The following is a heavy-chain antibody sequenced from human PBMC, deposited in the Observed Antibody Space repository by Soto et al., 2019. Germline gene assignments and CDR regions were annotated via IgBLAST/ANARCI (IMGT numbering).Heavy chain of an antibody. D-gene: IGHD3-22*01. CDR3: ARDLRRYYDSSGFAAFDI. Sequence: PAETLSVTCTFSVGSVSSGSYYWSGIRQPPGKGLEWIGYIYYSGSTNYNPSLKSRVTISVDTSKNQFSLKLSSVTAADTAVYYCARDLRRYYDSSGFAAFDIWGHGTMVTVSS. V-gene: IGHV4-61*01. J-gene: IGHJ3*02. CDR2: IYYSGST. CDR1: VGSVSSGSYY.